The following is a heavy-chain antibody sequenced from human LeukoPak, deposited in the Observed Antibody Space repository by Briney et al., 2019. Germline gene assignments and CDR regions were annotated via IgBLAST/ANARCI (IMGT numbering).Heavy chain of an antibody. Sequence: GGSLRLSCAASGFTVTSYAMNWVRQAPGKGLEWVSTIGASGGSTNYADSVKGRFTISRDNSRNTLYLQMNSLRVEDTAVYYCAKAISTSLYYYYMDVWDKGTTVTVSS. D-gene: IGHD2-2*01. CDR1: GFTVTSYA. V-gene: IGHV3-23*01. CDR2: IGASGGST. J-gene: IGHJ6*03. CDR3: AKAISTSLYYYYMDV.